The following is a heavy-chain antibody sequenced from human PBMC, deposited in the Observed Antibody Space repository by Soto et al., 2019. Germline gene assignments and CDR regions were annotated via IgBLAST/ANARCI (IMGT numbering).Heavy chain of an antibody. D-gene: IGHD1-1*01. V-gene: IGHV3-15*01. J-gene: IGHJ6*03. Sequence: EVQLVESGGGLVKPGGSLRLSCAASGFTFSNAWMSWVRQAPGKGLEWVGRIKSKTDGGTTDYAAPVKGRFTISRDDSENTLFLQMNSLKTEDTAVYYCTSTTRVQIYNHYMDVWGKGTTVTVSS. CDR3: TSTTRVQIYNHYMDV. CDR1: GFTFSNAW. CDR2: IKSKTDGGTT.